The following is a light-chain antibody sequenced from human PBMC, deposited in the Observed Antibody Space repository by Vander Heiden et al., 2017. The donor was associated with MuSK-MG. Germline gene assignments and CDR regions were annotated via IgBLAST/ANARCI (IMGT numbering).Light chain of an antibody. CDR3: GQTLHSPYT. V-gene: IGKV2-28*01. CDR1: HSLLHSNVINY. CDR2: SGS. Sequence: VMTPSPLPLPVTPGEPASLSCRSSHSLLHSNVINYLDWYLQKPGQSPQLLIYSGSNLASGVPDRFSGSGSGTYFTLNISRVAAEDFGVYFCGQTLHSPYTFGQGTKLEIK. J-gene: IGKJ2*01.